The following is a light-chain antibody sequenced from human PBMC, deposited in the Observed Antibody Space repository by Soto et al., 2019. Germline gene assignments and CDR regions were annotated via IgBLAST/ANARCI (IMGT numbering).Light chain of an antibody. CDR1: QRIRND. J-gene: IGKJ1*01. CDR3: LQNNCQPHT. CDR2: AAS. Sequence: SRSTPYTSSLDVSVGERVPLPCRASQRIRNDLGWYQQKPGNAPKRLIYAASRLLSRVPSRFSGSGAETEFTLTISILQAEDFVTYCCLQNNCQPHTFGQGTEVDIK. V-gene: IGKV1-17*01.